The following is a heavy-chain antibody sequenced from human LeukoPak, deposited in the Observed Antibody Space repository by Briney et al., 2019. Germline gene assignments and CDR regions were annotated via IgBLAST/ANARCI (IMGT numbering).Heavy chain of an antibody. CDR2: IYHSGST. CDR1: GYSISSGYY. D-gene: IGHD7-27*01. V-gene: IGHV4-38-2*02. J-gene: IGHJ4*02. Sequence: SETLSLTCTVSGYSISSGYYWGWIRQPPGKGLEWIGSIYHSGSTYYNPSLKSRVTISVDTSKNQFSLKLSSVTAADTAVYYCAKNIALTGEFDSWGQGTLVTVSS. CDR3: AKNIALTGEFDS.